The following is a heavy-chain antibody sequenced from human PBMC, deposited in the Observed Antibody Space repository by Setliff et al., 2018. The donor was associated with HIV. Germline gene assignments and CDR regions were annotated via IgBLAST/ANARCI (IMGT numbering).Heavy chain of an antibody. CDR1: GGSISNYY. Sequence: SETLSLTCTVSGGSISNYYWSWIRQPPGKGLEWIGYIYTTGSTNYNPSLKSRVTISLDTSKNQLSLKLSSVTAADTAVYYCARRSIVGVTRGYYYYALDVWGQGTTVTVSS. V-gene: IGHV4-4*09. J-gene: IGHJ6*02. D-gene: IGHD1-26*01. CDR3: ARRSIVGVTRGYYYYALDV. CDR2: IYTTGST.